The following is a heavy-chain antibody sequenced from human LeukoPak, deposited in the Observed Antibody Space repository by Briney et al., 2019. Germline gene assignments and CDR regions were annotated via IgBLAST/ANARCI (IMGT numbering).Heavy chain of an antibody. V-gene: IGHV1-69*13. J-gene: IGHJ6*02. CDR2: IIPIFGTA. D-gene: IGHD4/OR15-4a*01. CDR3: ARDQIWACFRRASYYGMDV. CDR1: GGTFSSYA. Sequence: ASVKVSCKASGGTFSSYAISWVRQAPGQGLEWMGGIIPIFGTANYAQKFQGRVTITADESTSTAYMELSSLRSEDTAVYYCARDQIWACFRRASYYGMDVWGQGTTVTVSS.